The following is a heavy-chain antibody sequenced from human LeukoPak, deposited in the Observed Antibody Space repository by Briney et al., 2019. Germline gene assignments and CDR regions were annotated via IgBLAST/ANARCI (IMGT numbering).Heavy chain of an antibody. CDR3: ARGLDSGYYYDSSGYPAAFDI. CDR2: IYYSGST. CDR1: GGSISSYY. Sequence: SETLSLTCTVSGGSISSYYWSWIRQPPGKGLEWIGYIYYSGSTNYNPSLKSRVTISVDTSKNQFSLKLSSVTAADTAVYYCARGLDSGYYYDSSGYPAAFDIWGQRTMVTVSS. J-gene: IGHJ3*02. V-gene: IGHV4-59*01. D-gene: IGHD3-22*01.